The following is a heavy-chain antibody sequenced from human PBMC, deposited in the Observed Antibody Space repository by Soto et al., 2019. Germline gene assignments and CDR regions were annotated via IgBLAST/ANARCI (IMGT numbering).Heavy chain of an antibody. CDR2: IYWDDDQ. CDR1: GFSLSTSGVG. V-gene: IGHV2-5*02. Sequence: PTQTLTLTCTFSGFSLSTSGVGVGWIRQPPGKALECLALIYWDDDQRYSPSLKSRLSVTKDTSNNQVVLTMTDMDPVDSGTYFCAHRLCDSSCYWDVGFFDFWGQGALVTSPQ. D-gene: IGHD2-15*01. CDR3: AHRLCDSSCYWDVGFFDF. J-gene: IGHJ4*02.